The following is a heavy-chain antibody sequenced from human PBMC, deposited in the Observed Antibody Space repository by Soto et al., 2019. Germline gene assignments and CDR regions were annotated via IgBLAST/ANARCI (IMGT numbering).Heavy chain of an antibody. D-gene: IGHD3-3*01. CDR1: GGSISSGDYY. Sequence: SETLSLTCTVSGGSISSGDYYWSWIRQPPGKGLEWIGYIYYSGSTYYNPSLKSRVTISVDTSKNQFSLKLSSVTAADTAVYYCARDSITIFGVLTPPPYCGQGTMVTVSS. CDR3: ARDSITIFGVLTPPPY. J-gene: IGHJ4*02. CDR2: IYYSGST. V-gene: IGHV4-30-4*01.